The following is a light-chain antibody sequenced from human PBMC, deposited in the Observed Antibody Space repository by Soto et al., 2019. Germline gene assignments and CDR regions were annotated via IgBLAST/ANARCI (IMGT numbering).Light chain of an antibody. CDR3: QQSYSSPPT. Sequence: IVMTQSPPTLSVSPGERATLSCRASQSVSSNLAWYQQKPGQAPRLLIYGASTRATGIPAKFSGGGSGPDFTLTISSLQPEDFATYYCQQSYSSPPTFGQGTKVDNK. CDR1: QSVSSN. J-gene: IGKJ1*01. V-gene: IGKV3-15*01. CDR2: GAS.